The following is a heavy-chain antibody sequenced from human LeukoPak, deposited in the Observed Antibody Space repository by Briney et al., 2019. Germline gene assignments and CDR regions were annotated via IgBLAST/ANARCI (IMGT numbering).Heavy chain of an antibody. CDR2: ISGSGDDT. D-gene: IGHD3-10*01. J-gene: IGHJ4*02. CDR3: AKAIYGSGTYLFDY. CDR1: GFSFSTYG. Sequence: PGGSLRLSCAASGFSFSTYGMSWVRQAPGKGLEWVSHISGSGDDTYYTDSVKGRLTISRDNSKNTLYLQMNSLRAEDTAVYYCAKAIYGSGTYLFDYWGQGTLVTVSS. V-gene: IGHV3-23*01.